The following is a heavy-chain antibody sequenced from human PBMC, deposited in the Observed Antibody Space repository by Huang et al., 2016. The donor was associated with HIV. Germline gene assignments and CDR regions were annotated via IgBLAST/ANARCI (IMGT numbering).Heavy chain of an antibody. CDR2: VNNGGRT. V-gene: IGHV4-34*01. J-gene: IGHJ2*01. CDR1: GGSFHGYY. D-gene: IGHD3-3*01. Sequence: QVQLYQWGAGPLRPSETLSLTCGVSGGSFHGYYWNWLRQSPGRGLEWIGEVNNGGRTKYNTSLKRRVTISVDTSKIQFSLNLTSVTATDTADYYCATRRSGSGWFLDIWGRGTLVSVS. CDR3: ATRRSGSGWFLDI.